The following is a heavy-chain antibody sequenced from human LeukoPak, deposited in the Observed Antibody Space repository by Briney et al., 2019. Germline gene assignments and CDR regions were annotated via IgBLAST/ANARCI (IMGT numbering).Heavy chain of an antibody. V-gene: IGHV3-48*03. J-gene: IGHJ4*02. Sequence: TGGSLRLSCAAPGFTFSTYEMNWVRQAPGKGLEWVSCISSSGSTIYYADSVKGRFTISRDNAENSLYLQMNSLRAEDTAIYYCVVITWDYWGQGTLVTVPS. CDR2: ISSSGSTI. CDR1: GFTFSTYE. CDR3: VVITWDY. D-gene: IGHD3-22*01.